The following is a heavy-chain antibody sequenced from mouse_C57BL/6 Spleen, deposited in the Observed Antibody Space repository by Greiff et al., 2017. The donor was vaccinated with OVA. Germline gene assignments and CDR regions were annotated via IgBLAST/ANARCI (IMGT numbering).Heavy chain of an antibody. CDR1: GYTFTSYW. D-gene: IGHD1-1*01. J-gene: IGHJ3*01. V-gene: IGHV1-64*01. Sequence: QVQLQQSGAELVKPGASVKLSCKASGYTFTSYWMHWVKQRPGQGLEWIGMIHPNSGSTNYNEKFKSKATLTVDKSSSTAYMQLSSLTSEDSAVYYCARTHYYGSSYPAWFAYWGQGTLVTVSA. CDR3: ARTHYYGSSYPAWFAY. CDR2: IHPNSGST.